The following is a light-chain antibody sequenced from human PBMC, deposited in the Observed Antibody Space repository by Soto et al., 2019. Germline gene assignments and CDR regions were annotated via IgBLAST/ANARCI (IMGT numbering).Light chain of an antibody. V-gene: IGLV2-14*01. J-gene: IGLJ2*01. Sequence: QSALTQPASVSGSPGQSITISCTGTSSDVGGFDYVSWYQQHPGKAPKVMIYEVINRPSGVPDRFSGSKSGTSASLAISGLQSEDEADYYCAAWDDSLNGVVFGGGTKVTVL. CDR2: EVI. CDR3: AAWDDSLNGVV. CDR1: SSDVGGFDY.